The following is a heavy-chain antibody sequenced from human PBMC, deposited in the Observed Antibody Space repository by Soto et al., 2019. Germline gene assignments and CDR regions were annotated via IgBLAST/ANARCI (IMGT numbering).Heavy chain of an antibody. CDR2: IYYSGST. V-gene: IGHV4-61*08. J-gene: IGHJ4*02. CDR1: GGSISSGGYY. D-gene: IGHD4-4*01. CDR3: ASTVTQYYFDY. Sequence: PSETLSLTCTVSGGSISSGGYYWSWIRQHPGKGLEWIGYIYYSGSTNYNPSLKSRVTISVDTSKNQFSLKLSSVTAADTAVYYCASTVTQYYFDYWGQGTLVTVSS.